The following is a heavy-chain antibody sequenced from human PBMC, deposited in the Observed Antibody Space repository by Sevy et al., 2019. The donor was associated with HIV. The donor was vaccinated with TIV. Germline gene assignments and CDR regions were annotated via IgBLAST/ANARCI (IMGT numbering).Heavy chain of an antibody. CDR3: ARKTSWSGYYNPYYYYGMDV. CDR2: INSDGSST. CDR1: GFTFSNYW. Sequence: GGSLRLSCAASGFTFSNYWMHWVRQAPGKGLVWVSRINSDGSSTSYADSVKGRFTISRDNAKNTLYLQMNSLRAEDTAVYYCARKTSWSGYYNPYYYYGMDVWGQGTTVTVSS. J-gene: IGHJ6*02. D-gene: IGHD3-3*01. V-gene: IGHV3-74*01.